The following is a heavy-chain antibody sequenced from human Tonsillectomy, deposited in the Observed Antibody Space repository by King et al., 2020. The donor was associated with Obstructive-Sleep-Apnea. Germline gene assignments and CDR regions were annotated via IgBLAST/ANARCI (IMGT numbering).Heavy chain of an antibody. V-gene: IGHV3-48*04. CDR2: ISNSTI. CDR3: AGIQVATVGDGMDV. D-gene: IGHD5-12*01. CDR1: GFTFSTYS. Sequence: VQLVESGGGLVQPGGSLGLSCAASGFTFSTYSMNWVRQAPGKGLEWVSYISNSTIYYADSVKGRFTISRDNAKNSLYLNMISLRAEDTAVYYCAGIQVATVGDGMDVWGQGTPVTVSS. J-gene: IGHJ6*02.